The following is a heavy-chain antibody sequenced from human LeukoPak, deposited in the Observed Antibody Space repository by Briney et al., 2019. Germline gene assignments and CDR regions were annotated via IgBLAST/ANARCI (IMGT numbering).Heavy chain of an antibody. V-gene: IGHV1-8*01. CDR2: MNPNSGNT. J-gene: IGHJ4*02. D-gene: IGHD3-22*01. Sequence: ASVKVSCKASGYTFSSYDINWVRQATGQGLEWMGWMNPNSGNTGYAQKFQGRVTMTRNTSISTAYMELSSLRSEDTAVYYCARVGHYYDSSGYYHVFDYWGQGTLVTVSS. CDR3: ARVGHYYDSSGYYHVFDY. CDR1: GYTFSSYD.